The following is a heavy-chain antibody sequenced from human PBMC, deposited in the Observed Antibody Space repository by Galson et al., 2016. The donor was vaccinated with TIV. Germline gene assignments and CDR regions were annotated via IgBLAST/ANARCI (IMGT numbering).Heavy chain of an antibody. CDR3: ARDRGSMTMILVVDYHYGMDV. D-gene: IGHD3-22*01. CDR1: GYTFRNYG. Sequence: SVKVSCKASGYTFRNYGFSWVRQAPGQGLEWLGWISSYNGDTNYAHNLRGRLTMTTDSSTTTASMELRSLRSDDTAVYFCARDRGSMTMILVVDYHYGMDVWGQVTTVTVS. J-gene: IGHJ6*02. V-gene: IGHV1-18*04. CDR2: ISSYNGDT.